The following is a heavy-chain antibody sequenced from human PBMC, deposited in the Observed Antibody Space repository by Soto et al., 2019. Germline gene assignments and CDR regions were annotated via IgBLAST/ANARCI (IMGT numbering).Heavy chain of an antibody. V-gene: IGHV3-21*01. CDR3: ARVYYDFWSGYYTVDY. CDR1: GFTFSSYS. J-gene: IGHJ4*02. D-gene: IGHD3-3*01. Sequence: GGSLRLSCAASGFTFSSYSMNWVRQAPGKGLEWVSSISSSSSYIYYADSVKGRFTISRDNAKNSLYLQMNSLRAEDTAVYYCARVYYDFWSGYYTVDYWGQGTLVTVSS. CDR2: ISSSSSYI.